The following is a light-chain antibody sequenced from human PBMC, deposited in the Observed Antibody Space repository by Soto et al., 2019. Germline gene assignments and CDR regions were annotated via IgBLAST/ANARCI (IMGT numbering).Light chain of an antibody. V-gene: IGLV2-11*01. CDR2: DVS. J-gene: IGLJ1*01. Sequence: QSALTQPRSVSGSPGQSVTISCTGTSSDIGGYNYVSWYQQHPGKAPKLIIFDVSERPSGVPARFSGSKSGNTASLTISGLQPDDEADYYCCSYAGSYTYVFGSGTKVTVL. CDR3: CSYAGSYTYV. CDR1: SSDIGGYNY.